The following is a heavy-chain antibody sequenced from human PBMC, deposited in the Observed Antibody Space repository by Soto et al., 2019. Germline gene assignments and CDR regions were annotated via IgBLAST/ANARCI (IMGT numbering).Heavy chain of an antibody. Sequence: GASVKVSCKASGYTFSSYAIHWVRQAPGQRLEWMGLINAGYGNTKSSQKFQDRVTISRDTSASTAYMELTSLRSEDTAVYYCARHTGDGTFDFWGQGTLVTVSS. J-gene: IGHJ4*02. CDR2: INAGYGNT. D-gene: IGHD7-27*01. CDR1: GYTFSSYA. CDR3: ARHTGDGTFDF. V-gene: IGHV1-3*01.